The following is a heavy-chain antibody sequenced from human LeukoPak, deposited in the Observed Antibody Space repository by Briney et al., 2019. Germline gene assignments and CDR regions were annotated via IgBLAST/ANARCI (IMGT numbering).Heavy chain of an antibody. CDR2: IIPIFGTA. D-gene: IGHD6-13*01. J-gene: IGHJ4*02. Sequence: EASVKVSCKACGGTFSSYAISWVRQAPGQGLEWMGGIIPIFGTANYAQKFQGRVTITADESTSTAYMELSSLRSEDTAVYYCASPAAGTRIFDYWGQGTLVTLSS. V-gene: IGHV1-69*13. CDR1: GGTFSSYA. CDR3: ASPAAGTRIFDY.